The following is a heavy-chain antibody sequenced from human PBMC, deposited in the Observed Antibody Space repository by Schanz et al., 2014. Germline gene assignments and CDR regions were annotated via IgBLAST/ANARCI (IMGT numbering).Heavy chain of an antibody. J-gene: IGHJ6*02. CDR2: IDRDGGHT. CDR3: AKDSRGSSFDMDV. Sequence: EVQLVESGGDLVQPGRSLRLSCAASGFSFDDYTMHWVRQAPGKGLEWVSLIDRDGGHTYYADSVKGRFTISRDNSKNSLYLQMNSLRTEDTALYYCAKDSRGSSFDMDVWGQGTTVTVSS. V-gene: IGHV3-43*01. CDR1: GFSFDDYT. D-gene: IGHD1-26*01.